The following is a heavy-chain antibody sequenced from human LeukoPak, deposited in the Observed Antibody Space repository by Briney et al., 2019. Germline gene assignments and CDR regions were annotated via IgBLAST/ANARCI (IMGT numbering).Heavy chain of an antibody. D-gene: IGHD5-24*01. CDR1: GGLTSSGDYY. V-gene: IGHV4-30-4*01. Sequence: PSETLSLTCTVSGGLTSSGDYYWSWIRQSPAKGLEWIGQVYYSGSTLYSPSLKSRLTISIDTSKNQFSLRLSSVTGADTAVYYCASLSVWELATHPGGSFDYWGRGILVTVSS. CDR2: VYYSGST. CDR3: ASLSVWELATHPGGSFDY. J-gene: IGHJ4*02.